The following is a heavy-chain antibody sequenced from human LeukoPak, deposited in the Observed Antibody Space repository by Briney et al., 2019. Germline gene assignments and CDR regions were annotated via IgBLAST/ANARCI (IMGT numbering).Heavy chain of an antibody. V-gene: IGHV6-1*01. CDR1: GDSVSSNSAA. D-gene: IGHD4-23*01. Sequence: SQTLSLTCAISGDSVSSNSAAWNWIRQSPSRGLEWPGRTYYRSKWYNDYAVSVKSRIAINPNTSKNQFSLQLNSVTPEDTAVYYCARDWSDYGGNPGIDYWGQGTLVTVSS. J-gene: IGHJ4*02. CDR2: TYYRSKWYN. CDR3: ARDWSDYGGNPGIDY.